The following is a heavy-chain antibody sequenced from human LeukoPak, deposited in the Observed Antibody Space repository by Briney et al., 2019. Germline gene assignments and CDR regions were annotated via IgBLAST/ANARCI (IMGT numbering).Heavy chain of an antibody. J-gene: IGHJ4*02. Sequence: PSGTLSLTCTLSGASISSYYWSWIRQPPGKGLEWIGYIYYSGSTNYNPSLKSRVTISLDTSKNQFSLKLSSVTAADTAVYYCARDPGPYCTTTTCYVDYWGQGTLVTVSS. D-gene: IGHD2-2*01. V-gene: IGHV4-59*01. CDR2: IYYSGST. CDR1: GASISSYY. CDR3: ARDPGPYCTTTTCYVDY.